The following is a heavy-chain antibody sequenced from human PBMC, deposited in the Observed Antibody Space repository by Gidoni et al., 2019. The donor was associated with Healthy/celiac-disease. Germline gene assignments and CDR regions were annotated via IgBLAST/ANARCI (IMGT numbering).Heavy chain of an antibody. D-gene: IGHD3-16*01. CDR1: GFTFSSYA. V-gene: IGHV3-23*01. CDR3: AKAGMITFGGVN. Sequence: RLSCAASGFTFSSYAISWVRQAPGKGLEWVSAISGSGGSTYYADSVKGRFTISRDNSKNTLYLQMNSLRAEDTAVYYCAKAGMITFGGVNWGQGTLVTVSS. J-gene: IGHJ4*02. CDR2: ISGSGGST.